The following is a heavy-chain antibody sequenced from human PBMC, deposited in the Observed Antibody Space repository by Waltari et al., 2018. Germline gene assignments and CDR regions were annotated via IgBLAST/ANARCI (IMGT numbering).Heavy chain of an antibody. J-gene: IGHJ4*02. V-gene: IGHV4-34*01. CDR3: ARVALGPPDYFDY. D-gene: IGHD7-27*01. Sequence: QVQLQQWGAGLLKPSETLSLTCAVYGGSFSGYYWSWIRQPPGKGLEWMWEINPSGSTNDNPSLKRRVTISVDTSKNQFSLKRSSVTAADTAVYYCARVALGPPDYFDYWGQGTLVTVSS. CDR1: GGSFSGYY. CDR2: INPSGST.